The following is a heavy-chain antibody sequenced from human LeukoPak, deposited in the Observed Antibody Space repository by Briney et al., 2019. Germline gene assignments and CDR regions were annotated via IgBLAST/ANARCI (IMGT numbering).Heavy chain of an antibody. D-gene: IGHD5-12*01. CDR2: ISSNGGST. Sequence: GGSLRLSCPASGFTFSSYAMHWVRQAPGKGLEYVSAISSNGGSTYYADSVKGRFTISRDNSKNTLYLQMSSLRAEDTAVYYCVKATRFEGYDWVSPGYYFDYWGQGTLVTVSS. V-gene: IGHV3-64D*06. J-gene: IGHJ4*02. CDR1: GFTFSSYA. CDR3: VKATRFEGYDWVSPGYYFDY.